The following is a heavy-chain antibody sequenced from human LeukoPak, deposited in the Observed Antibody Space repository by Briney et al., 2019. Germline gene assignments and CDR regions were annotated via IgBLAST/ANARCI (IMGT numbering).Heavy chain of an antibody. Sequence: GGSLRLSCAASGFTFSDYYMSWIRQAPGKGLEWVSYISSSGSTIYYADSVKGRFTISRDNAKNSLYLQMNSLRAEDTAVYYCARQCAHCSGGSCYWAFFDYWGQGTLVTVSS. CDR3: ARQCAHCSGGSCYWAFFDY. J-gene: IGHJ4*02. CDR2: ISSSGSTI. V-gene: IGHV3-11*01. CDR1: GFTFSDYY. D-gene: IGHD2-15*01.